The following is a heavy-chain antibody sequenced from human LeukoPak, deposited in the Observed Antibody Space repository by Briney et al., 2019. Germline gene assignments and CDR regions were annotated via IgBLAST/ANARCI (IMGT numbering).Heavy chain of an antibody. CDR2: ISSSGSTI. D-gene: IGHD1-26*01. CDR3: AGACGSYNPFDY. V-gene: IGHV3-48*03. J-gene: IGHJ4*02. CDR1: GFTFSSYE. Sequence: GGSLRLSCAASGFTFSSYEMNWVRQAPGMGLEWLSYISSSGSTIYYADSVKGRFTISRDNAKNSLYLQMNSLRAEDTALYYCAGACGSYNPFDYWGQGTLVTVSS.